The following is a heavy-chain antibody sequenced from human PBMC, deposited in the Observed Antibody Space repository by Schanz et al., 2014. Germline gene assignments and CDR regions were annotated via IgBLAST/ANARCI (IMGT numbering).Heavy chain of an antibody. CDR3: AKGRFGELSAFDI. V-gene: IGHV3-74*01. CDR2: IKSDGSST. Sequence: EVQLVQSGGGLVQPGGSLRLSCAASGLTFTSAWMSWVRQAPGKGLEWLSRIKSDGSSTSYADSVKGRFTISRDNAKNTLYLQMNSLRAEDTAVYYCAKGRFGELSAFDIWGQGTMVTVSS. CDR1: GLTFTSAW. J-gene: IGHJ3*02. D-gene: IGHD3-10*01.